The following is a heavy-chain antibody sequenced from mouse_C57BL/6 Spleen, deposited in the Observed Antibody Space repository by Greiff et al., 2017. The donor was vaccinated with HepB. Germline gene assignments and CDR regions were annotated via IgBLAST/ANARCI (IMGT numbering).Heavy chain of an antibody. V-gene: IGHV5-16*01. Sequence: EVKVVESEGGLVQPGSSMKLSCTASGFTFSDYYMAWVRQVPEKGLEWVANINYDGSSTYYLDSLKSRFIISRDNAKNILYLQMSSLKSEDTATYYCARNYYSNSYAMDYWGQGTSVTVSS. J-gene: IGHJ4*01. CDR3: ARNYYSNSYAMDY. D-gene: IGHD2-5*01. CDR1: GFTFSDYY. CDR2: INYDGSST.